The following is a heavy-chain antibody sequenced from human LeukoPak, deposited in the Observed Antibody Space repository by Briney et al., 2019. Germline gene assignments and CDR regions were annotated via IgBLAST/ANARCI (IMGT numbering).Heavy chain of an antibody. D-gene: IGHD6-19*01. CDR2: INTDGTVT. V-gene: IGHV3-74*01. Sequence: GGSLRLSCAASGFTFSKYWMLWVRQAPGKGLESASRINTDGTVTTYADFVKGRFTVSRDNADNTMFLQMNSVRDEDTAVYYCATKQWLAPPPDSWGQGTPVTVSS. J-gene: IGHJ4*02. CDR1: GFTFSKYW. CDR3: ATKQWLAPPPDS.